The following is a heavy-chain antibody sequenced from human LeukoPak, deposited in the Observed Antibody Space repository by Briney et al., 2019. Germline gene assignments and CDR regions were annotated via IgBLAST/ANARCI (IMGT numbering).Heavy chain of an antibody. CDR1: GGSFSGYY. Sequence: SETLSLTCAVYGGSFSGYYWSWIRQPPGKGLEWIGEINHSGSTNYNPSLKSRVTIPVDTSKNQFSLKLSSVTAADTAVYYCARDPYYYYGMDVWGQGTTVTVSS. J-gene: IGHJ6*02. V-gene: IGHV4-34*01. CDR3: ARDPYYYYGMDV. CDR2: INHSGST.